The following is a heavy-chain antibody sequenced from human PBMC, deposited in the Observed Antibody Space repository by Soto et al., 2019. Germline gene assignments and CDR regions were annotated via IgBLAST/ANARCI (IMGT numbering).Heavy chain of an antibody. V-gene: IGHV3-23*01. Sequence: PVGSLRLSCAASGFTFSSYAMSWVRQAPGKGLEWVSAISGSGGSTYYADSVKGRFTISRDNSKNTLYLQMNSLRAEDTAVYYCATKPPGIAAAGNRWGYYLYYSMDGWGQGTTVTVYS. CDR3: ATKPPGIAAAGNRWGYYLYYSMDG. CDR2: ISGSGGST. D-gene: IGHD6-13*01. J-gene: IGHJ6*02. CDR1: GFTFSSYA.